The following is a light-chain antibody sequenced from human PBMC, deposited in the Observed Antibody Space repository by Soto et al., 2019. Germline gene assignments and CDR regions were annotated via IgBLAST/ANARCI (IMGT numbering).Light chain of an antibody. CDR2: RAS. CDR3: QQYNSWPIT. Sequence: EVLMTQSPDTLYVSPGERATLSCRASQSVSDNLAWYQQKPGQGPRLLVYRASTRTLGIPARFSGSESGTEFTLTISSLQSEDFAVYYCQQYNSWPITFGQGTRLEIK. J-gene: IGKJ5*01. V-gene: IGKV3-15*01. CDR1: QSVSDN.